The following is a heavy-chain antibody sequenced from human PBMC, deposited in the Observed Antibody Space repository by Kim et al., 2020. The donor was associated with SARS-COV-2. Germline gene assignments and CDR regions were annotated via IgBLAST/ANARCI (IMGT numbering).Heavy chain of an antibody. D-gene: IGHD3-9*01. Sequence: ASVKVSCKASGYTFTSYAMNWVRQAPGQGLEWMGWINTNTGNPTYAQGFTGRFVFSLDTSVSTAYLQISSLKAEDTAVYYCARDGRILRYFDPSGGWFDPWGQGTLVTVSS. CDR3: ARDGRILRYFDPSGGWFDP. J-gene: IGHJ5*02. CDR1: GYTFTSYA. CDR2: INTNTGNP. V-gene: IGHV7-4-1*02.